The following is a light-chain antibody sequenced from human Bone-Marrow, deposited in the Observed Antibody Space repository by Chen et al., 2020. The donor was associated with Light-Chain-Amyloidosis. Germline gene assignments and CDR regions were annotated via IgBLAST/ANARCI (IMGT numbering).Light chain of an antibody. J-gene: IGLJ3*02. CDR3: AAWDDSRSGWV. V-gene: IGLV1-47*01. Sequence: QSVLTQPPSASGTPGQRVSISCSGSSSNIGPNYVFWYQHLPGSAPKLLIYRNNQWPSGVPERFAGSKSGTSASLAISGLRSEDEADYCCAAWDDSRSGWVFGGGTRLTVL. CDR2: RNN. CDR1: SSNIGPNY.